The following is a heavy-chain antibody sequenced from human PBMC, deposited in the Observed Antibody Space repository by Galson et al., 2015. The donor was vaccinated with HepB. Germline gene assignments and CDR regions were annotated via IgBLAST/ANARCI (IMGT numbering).Heavy chain of an antibody. J-gene: IGHJ4*02. CDR2: ISNDGSNK. CDR3: ARDGGYSDGWHCVDY. Sequence: SLRLSCAASGFTFSSYAVHWVRQAPGKGLEWVAVISNDGSNKYYADSVKGRFTISRDNPKNTVYLQMNSLRPEDTAVYYCARDGGYSDGWHCVDYWGQGTLVTVSS. D-gene: IGHD6-19*01. V-gene: IGHV3-30-3*01. CDR1: GFTFSSYA.